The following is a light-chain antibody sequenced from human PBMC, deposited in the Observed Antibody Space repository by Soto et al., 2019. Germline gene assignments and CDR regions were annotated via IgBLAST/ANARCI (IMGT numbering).Light chain of an antibody. V-gene: IGKV3-15*01. Sequence: EIVMTQSPATLSVSPGERATLSCRAGQGVTTNFAWYQQKSGQSPRLLIYGASTRATDMPGTFSGRGSGTEFTLTISSLRPEDFAVYYCQQYRSWPRTFGQGTKVDIK. CDR1: QGVTTN. CDR2: GAS. J-gene: IGKJ1*01. CDR3: QQYRSWPRT.